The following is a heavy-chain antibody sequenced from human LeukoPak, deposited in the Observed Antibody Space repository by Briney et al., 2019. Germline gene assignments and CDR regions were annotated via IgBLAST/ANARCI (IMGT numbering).Heavy chain of an antibody. CDR1: GDSINSYY. D-gene: IGHD3-10*01. Sequence: SETLSLTCSVSGDSINSYYWSWVRQPPGKELEWIGYISASGSTNYKPSLKSRVTMSVDTSKNQFSLKLSSVTAADTAVYYCARDWYYYGSGSYYNLNWFDPWGQGTLVTVSS. CDR2: ISASGST. J-gene: IGHJ5*02. V-gene: IGHV4-59*12. CDR3: ARDWYYYGSGSYYNLNWFDP.